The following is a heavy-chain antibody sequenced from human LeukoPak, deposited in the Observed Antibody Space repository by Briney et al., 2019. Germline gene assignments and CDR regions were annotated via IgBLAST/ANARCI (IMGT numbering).Heavy chain of an antibody. D-gene: IGHD4-17*01. CDR1: GYTFTSYG. Sequence: GASVKVSCKASGYTFTSYGISWVRQAPGQGLEWMGWMNPNSGNTGYAQKFQGRVTMTRNTSISTAYMELSSLRSEDTAVYYCARMYGDSGPDDAFDIWGQGTMVTVSS. CDR2: MNPNSGNT. V-gene: IGHV1-8*02. J-gene: IGHJ3*02. CDR3: ARMYGDSGPDDAFDI.